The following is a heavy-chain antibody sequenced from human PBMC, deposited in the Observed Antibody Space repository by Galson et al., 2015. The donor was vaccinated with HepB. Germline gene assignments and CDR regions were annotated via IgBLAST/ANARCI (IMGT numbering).Heavy chain of an antibody. CDR1: GGTFSSYA. V-gene: IGHV1-69*13. CDR3: ARSGGGNTAEYFQH. J-gene: IGHJ1*01. D-gene: IGHD2-15*01. Sequence: SVKVSCKASGGTFSSYAISWVRQAPGQGPEWMGGIIPIFGTANYAQKFQGRVTITADESTSTAYMELSSLRSEDTAVYYCARSGGGNTAEYFQHWGQGTLVTVSS. CDR2: IIPIFGTA.